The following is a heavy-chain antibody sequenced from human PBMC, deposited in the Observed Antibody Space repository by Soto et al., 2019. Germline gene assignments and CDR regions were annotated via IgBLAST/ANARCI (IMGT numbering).Heavy chain of an antibody. CDR3: ARGAAYDSSEWSFSPDAFDI. V-gene: IGHV4-31*03. D-gene: IGHD3-22*01. J-gene: IGHJ3*02. Sequence: SETLSLTCTVSGGSISSGGYYWSWIRQHPGKGLEWIGYIYYSGSTYYNPSLKSRVTISVDTSKNQFSLKLSSVTAADTAVYYCARGAAYDSSEWSFSPDAFDIWGQGTMVTVSS. CDR2: IYYSGST. CDR1: GGSISSGGYY.